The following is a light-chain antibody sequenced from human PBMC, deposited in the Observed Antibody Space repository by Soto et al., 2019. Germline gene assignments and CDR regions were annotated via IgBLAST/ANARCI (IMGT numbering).Light chain of an antibody. CDR1: QSVGSN. CDR2: GAS. J-gene: IGKJ1*01. V-gene: IGKV3-15*01. CDR3: QQYNNWPPM. Sequence: EIVMTQSPATLSVSPGEGATLSCRASQSVGSNLAWYQQKPAQPPRLLITGASTRATGIPARCSGSGSGTEFTLTISSLQSEDFAVYYCQQYNNWPPMFGQGTKVEIK.